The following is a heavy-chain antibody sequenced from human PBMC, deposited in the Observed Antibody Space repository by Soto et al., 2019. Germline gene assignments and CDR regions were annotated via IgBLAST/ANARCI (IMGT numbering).Heavy chain of an antibody. CDR1: GFTFSPYA. V-gene: IGHV3-23*01. Sequence: EVQLLESGGGLVQPGGSLTLSCAASGFTFSPYAMGWVRQAPGKGLEWVSTIQGRDDTTFYADSVRGRFTISRDNSKNTMSLRMNTLRGDDTAVYYCAKETDPRCCYGVDYWGQGALVTVSS. CDR2: IQGRDDTT. CDR3: AKETDPRCCYGVDY. J-gene: IGHJ4*02. D-gene: IGHD2-2*01.